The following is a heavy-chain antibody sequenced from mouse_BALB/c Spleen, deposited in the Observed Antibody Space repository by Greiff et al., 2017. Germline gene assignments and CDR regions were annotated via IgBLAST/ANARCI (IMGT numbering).Heavy chain of an antibody. D-gene: IGHD1-1*01. CDR1: GYSFTDYN. J-gene: IGHJ1*01. V-gene: IGHV1S135*01. CDR2: IDPYNGGT. CDR3: ARRTTVVDWYFDV. Sequence: EVQGVESGPELVKPGASVSVSCKVSGYSFTDYNLYWLMQSHGKSLEWIGYIDPYNGGTSYNQKFKGKATLTVDKSSSTAFMHLNSLTSEDSAVYYCARRTTVVDWYFDVWGAGTTVTVSS.